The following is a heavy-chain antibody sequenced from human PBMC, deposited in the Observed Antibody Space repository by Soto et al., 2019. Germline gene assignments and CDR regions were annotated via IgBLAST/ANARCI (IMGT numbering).Heavy chain of an antibody. D-gene: IGHD4-17*01. J-gene: IGHJ4*02. CDR2: FDPEDGET. CDR1: GYTLTELS. V-gene: IGHV1-24*01. CDR3: ANEGSYYGDDDY. Sequence: ASVKVSCKVSGYTLTELSMHWVRQAPGKGLEWMGGFDPEDGETIYAQKFQGRVTMTEDTSTDTAYMELSSLRSEDTAVYYCANEGSYYGDDDYWGQGTLVTVSS.